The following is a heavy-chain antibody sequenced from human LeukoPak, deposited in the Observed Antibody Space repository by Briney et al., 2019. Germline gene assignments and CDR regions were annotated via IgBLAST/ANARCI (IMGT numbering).Heavy chain of an antibody. CDR1: GGSISSYY. CDR2: IYYSGST. D-gene: IGHD6-13*01. J-gene: IGHJ4*02. CDR3: ARGRWVSGPYYFYY. Sequence: SETLSLTCTVSGGSISSYYWSWIRQPPGKGLEWIGYIYYSGSTNYNPSLKSRVTISVDTSKNQFSLKLSSVTAADTAVYYCARGRWVSGPYYFYYWGQGTLVTVSS. V-gene: IGHV4-59*01.